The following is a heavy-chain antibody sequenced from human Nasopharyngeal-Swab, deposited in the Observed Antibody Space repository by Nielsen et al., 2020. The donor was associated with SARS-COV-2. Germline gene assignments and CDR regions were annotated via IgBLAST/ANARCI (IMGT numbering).Heavy chain of an antibody. V-gene: IGHV3-30-3*01. J-gene: IGHJ3*02. D-gene: IGHD1-26*01. Sequence: WIRQPPGKGLEWVAVISYDGINKYYADSVKGRFTISRDNSKNTLYLQMNSLRAEDTAVYYCAGDDDSGSYSDAFDIWGQGTMVTVSS. CDR2: ISYDGINK. CDR3: AGDDDSGSYSDAFDI.